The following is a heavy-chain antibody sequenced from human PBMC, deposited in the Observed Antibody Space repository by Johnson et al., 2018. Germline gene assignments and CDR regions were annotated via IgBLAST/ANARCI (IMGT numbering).Heavy chain of an antibody. J-gene: IGHJ4*02. CDR3: VRGSSDWSGIDY. CDR1: GFTFSRYW. V-gene: IGHV3-74*01. D-gene: IGHD6-19*01. CDR2: LTLYGTSP. Sequence: VQLQESGGGLVQPGGSLRLSCEASGFTFSRYWMHWVRQVPGKGLVWVSRLTLYGTSPDYAASVKGRFTISRDAAKNTLYLQMNSLRADDTACYSCVRGSSDWSGIDYWGQGNLVTVSS.